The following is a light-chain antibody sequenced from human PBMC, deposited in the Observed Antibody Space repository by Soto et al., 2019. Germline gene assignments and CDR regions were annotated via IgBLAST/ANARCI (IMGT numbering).Light chain of an antibody. CDR3: QQRSNWPIT. CDR2: DAS. V-gene: IGKV3-11*01. J-gene: IGKJ5*01. CDR1: QSVGTY. Sequence: GLTQSPGTPSLFPGEKANLSCRASQSVGTYLAWYQQKPGQAPRLLIYDASNRATGIPARFSGSGSGTDFTLTISSLEPEDFAVYYCQQRSNWPITFGQGTRLEI.